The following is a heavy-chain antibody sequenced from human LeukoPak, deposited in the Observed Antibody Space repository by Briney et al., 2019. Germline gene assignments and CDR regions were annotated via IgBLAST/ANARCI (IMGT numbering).Heavy chain of an antibody. Sequence: GGSLRLSCAASGFTFSSYATHWVRQAPGKGLEWVAVISYDGSNKYYADSVKGRFTISRDNSKNTLYLQMNSLRAGDTAVYYCARDSSGSPVNWGQGTLVTVSS. D-gene: IGHD3-22*01. J-gene: IGHJ4*02. CDR3: ARDSSGSPVN. V-gene: IGHV3-30*01. CDR1: GFTFSSYA. CDR2: ISYDGSNK.